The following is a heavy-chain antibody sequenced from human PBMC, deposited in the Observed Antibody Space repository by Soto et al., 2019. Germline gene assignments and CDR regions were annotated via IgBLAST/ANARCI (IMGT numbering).Heavy chain of an antibody. V-gene: IGHV3-30*18. CDR3: AKDMGIFGVATITGAFDI. J-gene: IGHJ3*02. D-gene: IGHD3-3*01. CDR2: VSYDGTNK. Sequence: QVQLVESGGGVVQPGRSLRLSCAASGFRFSNYGMHWVRQAPGKGPEWVAVVSYDGTNKYYADSVQGRFTIPRDNSKNTVFLQMNSLRAEDTAVYYCAKDMGIFGVATITGAFDIWGQGTMVTVSS. CDR1: GFRFSNYG.